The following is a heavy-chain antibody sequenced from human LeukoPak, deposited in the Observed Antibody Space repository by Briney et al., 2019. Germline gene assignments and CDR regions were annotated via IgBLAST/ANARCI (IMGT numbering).Heavy chain of an antibody. CDR1: GFTFSSYS. D-gene: IGHD1-14*01. V-gene: IGHV3-21*01. CDR3: AREVNPYHYMDV. Sequence: GGSLRLSCAASGFTFSSYSMNWVRQAPGKGLEWVSSISSSSSYIYYADSVKGRFTISRDNAKNSLYLQMNSLRAEDTAVYYCAREVNPYHYMDVWGKGTTVTVSS. CDR2: ISSSSSYI. J-gene: IGHJ6*03.